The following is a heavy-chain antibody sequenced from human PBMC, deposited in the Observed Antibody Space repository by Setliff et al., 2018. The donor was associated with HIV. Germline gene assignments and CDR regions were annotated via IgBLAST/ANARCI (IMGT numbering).Heavy chain of an antibody. V-gene: IGHV1-2*02. CDR1: GYVFTNFY. CDR2: INPDTGNT. CDR3: ARDLTGDLFFDY. D-gene: IGHD3-9*01. J-gene: IGHJ4*02. Sequence: ASVKVSCKTSGYVFTNFYIHWVRQAPGQGLEWMGWINPDTGNTGYAQKFQGRVTMTRDTSISTAYMELSRLRSDDTAVYYCARDLTGDLFFDYWGQGTLVTVSS.